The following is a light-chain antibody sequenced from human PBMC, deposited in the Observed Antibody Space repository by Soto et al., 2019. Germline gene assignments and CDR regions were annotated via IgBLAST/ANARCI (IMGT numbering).Light chain of an antibody. CDR2: EAT. CDR3: CSYAGGSTLV. CDR1: SSDLGTYNL. J-gene: IGLJ3*02. V-gene: IGLV2-23*01. Sequence: QSARAQPASVSGSPGQSITISCTGTSSDLGTYNLVSWYQQHPGKAPKLTIYEATKRPSGVSDRFSGSKSGNTASLTISGLQAEDEAYYYCCSYAGGSTLVFGGGTKVTVL.